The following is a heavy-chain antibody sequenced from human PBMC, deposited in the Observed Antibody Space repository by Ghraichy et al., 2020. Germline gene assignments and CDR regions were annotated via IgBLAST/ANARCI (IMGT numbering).Heavy chain of an antibody. CDR1: GGSIGTFY. CDR2: IFYTGST. CDR3: ARSRYCSGATCYEDFNFFAP. D-gene: IGHD2-15*01. J-gene: IGHJ5*02. Sequence: SETLSLTCTVSGGSIGTFYWSWLRQPPGKGLEWIGHIFYTGSTNYNPSLKSRLTISVDTSRNQFSLKLKSVTAADTAVYYCARSRYCSGATCYEDFNFFAPWGQGTLVTVSS. V-gene: IGHV4-59*01.